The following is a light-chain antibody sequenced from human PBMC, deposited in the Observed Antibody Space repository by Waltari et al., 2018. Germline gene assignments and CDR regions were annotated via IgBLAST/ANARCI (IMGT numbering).Light chain of an antibody. V-gene: IGLV2-14*03. CDR2: DVT. CDR3: SSDTTSGSYV. Sequence: QSVLTQPASVSESPGQSITIPCTGTSSDVGDFNHVSWYQQQPDKAPNLLIYDVTIRPSGDPDRFSGTKSGHTASLTISGLQVDDEADYYCSSDTTSGSYVFASGTKVTVL. CDR1: SSDVGDFNH. J-gene: IGLJ1*01.